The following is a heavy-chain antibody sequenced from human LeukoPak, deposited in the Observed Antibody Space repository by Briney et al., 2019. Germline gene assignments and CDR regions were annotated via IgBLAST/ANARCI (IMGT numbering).Heavy chain of an antibody. CDR3: AREGRYFDWLLKVGGPPYYYGMDV. J-gene: IGHJ6*04. CDR1: GFTFSSYE. CDR2: ISSSGSTI. D-gene: IGHD3-9*01. V-gene: IGHV3-48*03. Sequence: PGGSLRLSCAASGFTFSSYEMNWVRQAPGKGLEWVSYISSSGSTIYYADSVKGRFTISRDNAKNSLYLQMNSLRAEDTAVYCCAREGRYFDWLLKVGGPPYYYGMDVWGKGTTVTVSS.